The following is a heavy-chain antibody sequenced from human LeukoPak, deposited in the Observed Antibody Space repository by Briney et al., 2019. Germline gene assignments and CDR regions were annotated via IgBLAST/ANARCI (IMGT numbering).Heavy chain of an antibody. J-gene: IGHJ4*02. CDR2: ISAYSGNT. CDR1: GGTFSSYA. Sequence: ASVKVSCKASGGTFSSYAISWVRQAPGQGLEWMGWISAYSGNTNYAQKLQGRVTMTTDTSTSTAYMELRSLRSDDTAVYYCAREEGDSSGYYYWGQGTLVTVSS. V-gene: IGHV1-18*01. CDR3: AREEGDSSGYYY. D-gene: IGHD3-22*01.